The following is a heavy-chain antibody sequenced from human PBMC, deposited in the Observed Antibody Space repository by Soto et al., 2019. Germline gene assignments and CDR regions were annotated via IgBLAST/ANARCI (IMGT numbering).Heavy chain of an antibody. CDR3: ERDAISMVPGTNNWCEP. Sequence: GGSLRLSCEASGFIFSDHAISWVRQAPGKGLEWVSAISGNGIATDYADCVKGRFTISRDNSKNTLYLQMNRLRADDTAVYYCERDAISMVPGTNNWCEPWGQGTLVNVPS. CDR2: ISGNGIAT. D-gene: IGHD3-10*01. CDR1: GFIFSDHA. V-gene: IGHV3-23*01. J-gene: IGHJ5*02.